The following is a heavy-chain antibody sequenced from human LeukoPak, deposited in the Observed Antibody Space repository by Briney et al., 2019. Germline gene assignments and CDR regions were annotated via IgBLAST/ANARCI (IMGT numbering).Heavy chain of an antibody. J-gene: IGHJ4*02. Sequence: SQTLSLTCTDSGGSISSGDYYWSWIRQPPGKGLELIGCIYYSGSTYYNPSLKSRVTISVDTSKNQFSLKLSSVTAADTAVYYCARVSERWWYGGNPGYYFDYWGQGTLVTVSS. V-gene: IGHV4-30-4*01. CDR3: ARVSERWWYGGNPGYYFDY. CDR2: IYYSGST. CDR1: GGSISSGDYY. D-gene: IGHD4-23*01.